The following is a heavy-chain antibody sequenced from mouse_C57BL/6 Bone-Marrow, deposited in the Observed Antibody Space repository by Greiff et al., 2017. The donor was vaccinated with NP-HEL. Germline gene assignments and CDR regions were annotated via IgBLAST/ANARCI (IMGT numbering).Heavy chain of an antibody. CDR3: ARQDATVVAYYAMDY. V-gene: IGHV1-55*01. CDR1: GYTFTSYW. J-gene: IGHJ4*01. Sequence: QVQLQQPGAELVKPGASVKMSCKASGYTFTSYWITWVKQRPGQGLEWIGDIYPGSGSTNYNEKFKSKATLTVDTSSSTAYMQLSSPTSEDSAVYYCARQDATVVAYYAMDYWGQGTAVTVSS. CDR2: IYPGSGST. D-gene: IGHD1-1*01.